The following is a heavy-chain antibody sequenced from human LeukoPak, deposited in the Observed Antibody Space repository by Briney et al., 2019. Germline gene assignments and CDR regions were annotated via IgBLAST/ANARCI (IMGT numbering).Heavy chain of an antibody. V-gene: IGHV4-59*08. CDR2: IYYSGST. Sequence: PSETLSLTCTVSGGSISSYYWSWIRQPPGKGLEWIGYIYYSGSTNYNPSLKSRVTISVDTSKNQFSLKLSSVTAADTAVYFCARHTLLYGSGSYLDYFDYWGQGTLVTVSS. D-gene: IGHD3-10*01. CDR1: GGSISSYY. CDR3: ARHTLLYGSGSYLDYFDY. J-gene: IGHJ4*02.